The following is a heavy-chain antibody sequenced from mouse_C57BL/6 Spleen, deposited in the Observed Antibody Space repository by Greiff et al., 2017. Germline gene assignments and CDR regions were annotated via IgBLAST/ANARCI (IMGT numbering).Heavy chain of an antibody. D-gene: IGHD1-1*02. V-gene: IGHV1-55*01. CDR1: GYTFTSYG. J-gene: IGHJ3*01. CDR3: ARSMVDRRYGPFAY. CDR2: IYPGSGST. Sequence: QVQLQQSGAELVKPGASLKMSCKASGYTFTSYGITWVQQSPGPGLEWVGDIYPGSGSTNYNEKFKSKSTMTVDTSSNTAYLQLSRLTSEDSAVYYCARSMVDRRYGPFAYWGQGTLVTVSA.